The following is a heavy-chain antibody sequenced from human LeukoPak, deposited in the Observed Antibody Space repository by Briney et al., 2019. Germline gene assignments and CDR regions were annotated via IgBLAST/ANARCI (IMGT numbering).Heavy chain of an antibody. CDR1: GNTLRDFP. CDR3: ATRGSYCCSGFDF. D-gene: IGHD3-3*01. Sequence: ASVKVSCKLSGNTLRDFPIQLVCQAGGKGLEWMAGFDPENAEIVYAQKFQGRVTTTEDTSTNTAYMELTSLTSDDTALYYCATRGSYCCSGFDFRGQGTQVTVSS. V-gene: IGHV1-24*01. J-gene: IGHJ4*02. CDR2: FDPENAEI.